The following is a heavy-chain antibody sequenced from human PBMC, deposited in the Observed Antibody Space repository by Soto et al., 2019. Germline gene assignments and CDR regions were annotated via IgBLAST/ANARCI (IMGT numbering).Heavy chain of an antibody. D-gene: IGHD6-19*01. Sequence: QAGGSLRLSCAASGFTFSTYWMNWVRQAPGKGLEWVANINQDGSKKNYVDSVKGRFTISRDNAKKSLYLQMNSLRAEDTAIYYCAKVREQWLLDSWGQGTLATVSS. CDR3: AKVREQWLLDS. CDR1: GFTFSTYW. CDR2: INQDGSKK. J-gene: IGHJ4*02. V-gene: IGHV3-7*01.